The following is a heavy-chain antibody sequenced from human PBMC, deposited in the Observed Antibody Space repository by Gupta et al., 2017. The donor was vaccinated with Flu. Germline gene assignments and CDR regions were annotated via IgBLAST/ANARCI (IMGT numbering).Heavy chain of an antibody. CDR3: ARGGYYGAGSYAPDY. D-gene: IGHD3-10*01. Sequence: EVQLVESGGGLVQPGGSLRLSCAASGFTFSSYWMSWVRQAPGKGLEWVANIKQDGSEKYYVDSVKGRFTISRDNAKNSLYLQMNSLRAEDTAVYYCARGGYYGAGSYAPDYGGQGTLVTVSS. J-gene: IGHJ4*02. CDR1: GFTFSSYW. CDR2: IKQDGSEK. V-gene: IGHV3-7*01.